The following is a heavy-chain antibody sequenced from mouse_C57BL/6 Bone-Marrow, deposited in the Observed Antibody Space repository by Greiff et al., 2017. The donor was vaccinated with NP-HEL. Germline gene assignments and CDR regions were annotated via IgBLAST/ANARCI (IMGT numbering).Heavy chain of an antibody. CDR1: GFTFSDAW. V-gene: IGHV6-6*01. D-gene: IGHD1-1*01. Sequence: EVKLQESGGGLVQPGGSMKLSCAASGFTFSDAWMDWVRQSPEKGLEWVAEIRNKANNHATYYAESVKGRFTISRDDSKSSVYLQMNSLRAEDTGIYYCTGYGSSLYYFDYWGQGTTLTVSS. CDR2: IRNKANNHAT. CDR3: TGYGSSLYYFDY. J-gene: IGHJ2*01.